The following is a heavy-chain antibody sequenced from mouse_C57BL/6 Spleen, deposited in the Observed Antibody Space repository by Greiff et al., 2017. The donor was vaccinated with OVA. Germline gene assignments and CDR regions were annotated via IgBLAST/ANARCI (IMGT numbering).Heavy chain of an antibody. D-gene: IGHD3-3*01. Sequence: DVQLVESEGGLVQPGSSMKLSCTASGFTFSDYYMAWVRQVPEKGLEWVANINYDGSSTYYLDSLKSRFIISRDNAKNILYLQMSSLKSEDTATYYCARDRGGTGYFDVWGTGTTVTVSS. CDR3: ARDRGGTGYFDV. CDR2: INYDGSST. CDR1: GFTFSDYY. V-gene: IGHV5-16*01. J-gene: IGHJ1*03.